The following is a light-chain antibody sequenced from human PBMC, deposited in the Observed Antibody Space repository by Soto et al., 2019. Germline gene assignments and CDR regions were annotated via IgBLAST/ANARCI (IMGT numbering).Light chain of an antibody. CDR3: QQYYSYPYT. CDR2: AAS. Sequence: AIRMTQSPSSFSASTGDRVTITCRASQGISSYLAWYQQKPGKAPKLLIYAASILQGGVPSRFSGSGSGTDFTLTISCLQSEDFATYYCQQYYSYPYTFGQGTKLEIK. CDR1: QGISSY. J-gene: IGKJ2*01. V-gene: IGKV1-8*01.